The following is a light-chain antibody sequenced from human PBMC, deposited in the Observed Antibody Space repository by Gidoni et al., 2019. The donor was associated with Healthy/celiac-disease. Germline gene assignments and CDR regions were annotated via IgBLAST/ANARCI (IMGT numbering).Light chain of an antibody. CDR3: RQRSNWPWT. V-gene: IGKV3-11*01. CDR2: DAS. CDR1: QSVSSY. Sequence: EIVLTQSPATLSLSPGESATLSCRASQSVSSYLAWYQQKPGQAPRLLIYDASNRATGIPARFSGSGSGTDFTLTISSLEPEDFAVYYCRQRSNWPWTFGQGTKVEIK. J-gene: IGKJ1*01.